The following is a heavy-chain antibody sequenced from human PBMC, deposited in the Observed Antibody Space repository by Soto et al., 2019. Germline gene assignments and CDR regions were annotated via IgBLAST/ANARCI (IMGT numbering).Heavy chain of an antibody. Sequence: EVQLLESGGGLVQPGGSLRLSCAASGFTFSSYAMSWVRQAPGKGLEWVSAISGSGGSTYYADSVKGRFTISRDNSKNTLYLQMNSLRAEDTAVYYCAKQITRNYQTLYYFDYWGQGTLVTVSS. D-gene: IGHD1-7*01. CDR2: ISGSGGST. CDR1: GFTFSSYA. V-gene: IGHV3-23*01. CDR3: AKQITRNYQTLYYFDY. J-gene: IGHJ4*02.